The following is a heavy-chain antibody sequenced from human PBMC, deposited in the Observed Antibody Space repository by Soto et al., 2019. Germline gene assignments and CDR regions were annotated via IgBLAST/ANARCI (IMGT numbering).Heavy chain of an antibody. D-gene: IGHD6-13*01. CDR1: GFTFSSYS. Sequence: GGSLRLSCAASGFTFSSYSMNWVRQAPGKGLEWASSITSSSSNIYYADSVKGRFTISRDNAKNSLYLQMNSLRAEDTAVYYCARPVTASSWFEFDSWGQGTLVTVSS. V-gene: IGHV3-21*01. CDR2: ITSSSSNI. CDR3: ARPVTASSWFEFDS. J-gene: IGHJ4*02.